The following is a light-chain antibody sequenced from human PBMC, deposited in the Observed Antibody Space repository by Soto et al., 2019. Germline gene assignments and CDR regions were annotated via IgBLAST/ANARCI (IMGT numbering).Light chain of an antibody. CDR2: KAS. CDR1: QSISSW. CDR3: QQYNSYSWT. Sequence: DVQMTQSTYILSASVGDRVTITCRASQSISSWLAWYQQKPGKAPNLLIHKASHLESGVPSRFSGSRSGTEFTLTISSLQPDDFATYYCQQYNSYSWTFSQGTKVDIK. J-gene: IGKJ1*01. V-gene: IGKV1-5*03.